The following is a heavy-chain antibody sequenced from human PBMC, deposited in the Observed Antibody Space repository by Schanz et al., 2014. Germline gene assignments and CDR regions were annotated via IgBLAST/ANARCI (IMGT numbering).Heavy chain of an antibody. D-gene: IGHD6-13*01. CDR2: LTGSGTTT. CDR3: AKDLAAVGVFDY. J-gene: IGHJ4*02. Sequence: EVQLVESGGGMVQPGGSLRLSCVASGFTFSDHYMDWVRQAPGKGLEWVSALTGSGTTTYYADSVKGRFTISRDNSKNTLDLQMNSLRAEDTAIYYCAKDLAAVGVFDYWGQGSLVTVSA. V-gene: IGHV3-23*04. CDR1: GFTFSDHY.